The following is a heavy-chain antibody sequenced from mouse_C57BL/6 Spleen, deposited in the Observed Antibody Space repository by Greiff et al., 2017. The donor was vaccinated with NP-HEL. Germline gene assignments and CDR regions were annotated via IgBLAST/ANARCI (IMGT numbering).Heavy chain of an antibody. CDR2: IYPRSGNT. Sequence: QVQLQQSGAELARPGASVKLSCKASGYTFTSYGISWVKQRTGQGLEWIGEIYPRSGNTYYNEKFKGKATLTADKSSSTAYMELRSLTSEDSAVYFCALMTTAYYYAMDYWGQGTSVTVSS. CDR1: GYTFTSYG. V-gene: IGHV1-81*01. CDR3: ALMTTAYYYAMDY. J-gene: IGHJ4*01. D-gene: IGHD1-1*01.